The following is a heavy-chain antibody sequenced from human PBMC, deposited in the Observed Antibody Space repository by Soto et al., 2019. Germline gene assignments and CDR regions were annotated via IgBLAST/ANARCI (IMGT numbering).Heavy chain of an antibody. Sequence: ASVKVSCKASGYTFTGYYMHWVRQAPGQGLEWMGWINPNSGGTNYAQKFQGRVTMTRDTSISTAYMELSRLRSDDTAVYYCARESGSGYCSSTSCYTNFYYYYGMDVWGQGTTVTVSS. J-gene: IGHJ6*02. V-gene: IGHV1-2*02. CDR3: ARESGSGYCSSTSCYTNFYYYYGMDV. D-gene: IGHD2-2*02. CDR1: GYTFTGYY. CDR2: INPNSGGT.